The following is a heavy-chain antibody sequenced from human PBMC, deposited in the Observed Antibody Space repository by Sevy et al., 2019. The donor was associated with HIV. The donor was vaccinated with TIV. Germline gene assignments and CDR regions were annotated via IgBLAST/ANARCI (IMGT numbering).Heavy chain of an antibody. D-gene: IGHD4-17*01. Sequence: SGPTLVNPTQTLTLTCTFSGFSLTTSGVGVGWIRQPPGKALEWLALIYWDHDKYYSPSLKSRLTITKDTSKNQVVLRMTNMDPVDTATYFCAHRPYGDYVGGFDVWGQGTLVTVSS. J-gene: IGHJ3*01. CDR2: IYWDHDK. CDR3: AHRPYGDYVGGFDV. CDR1: GFSLTTSGVG. V-gene: IGHV2-5*02.